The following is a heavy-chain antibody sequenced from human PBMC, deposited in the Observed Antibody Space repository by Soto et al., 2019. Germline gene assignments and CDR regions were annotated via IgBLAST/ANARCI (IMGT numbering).Heavy chain of an antibody. J-gene: IGHJ2*01. D-gene: IGHD3-22*01. CDR3: AKAYDSSGYYPLGYFDL. V-gene: IGHV3-23*01. Sequence: EVPLLESGGGLVQPGGSLRLSCAASGFTFSSYAMSWVRQAPGKGLEWVSAISGSGGSTYYADSVKGRFTISRDNSKNTLYLQMNSLRAEDTAVYYCAKAYDSSGYYPLGYFDLWGRGTLVTVSS. CDR2: ISGSGGST. CDR1: GFTFSSYA.